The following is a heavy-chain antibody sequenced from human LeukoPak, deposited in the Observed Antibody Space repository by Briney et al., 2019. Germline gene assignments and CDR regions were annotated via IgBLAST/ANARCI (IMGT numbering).Heavy chain of an antibody. CDR1: GYTFTSYD. Sequence: ASVKVSCKASGYTFTSYDINWVRQATGQGLVWMGWMNPNSGNTGYAQKFQGRVTMTRNTSISTAYMELSSLRSEDTAVYYCATSSGRITIFGVVSKYYYYGMDVWGQGTTVTVSS. V-gene: IGHV1-8*01. J-gene: IGHJ6*02. CDR2: MNPNSGNT. D-gene: IGHD3-3*01. CDR3: ATSSGRITIFGVVSKYYYYGMDV.